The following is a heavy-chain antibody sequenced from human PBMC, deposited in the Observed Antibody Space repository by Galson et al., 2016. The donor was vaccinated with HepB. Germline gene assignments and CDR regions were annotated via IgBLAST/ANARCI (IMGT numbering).Heavy chain of an antibody. CDR2: ISWNSGGI. V-gene: IGHV3-9*01. CDR3: AKSEVVVVAAHQV. J-gene: IGHJ4*02. D-gene: IGHD2-15*01. CDR1: GFTFDDYA. Sequence: SLRLSCAASGFTFDDYAMHWVRQAPGKGLEWVSGISWNSGGIGYADSVKGRFTISRDNAKNSLYLQMNSLTVEDTAVYYCAKSEVVVVAAHQVWGQGTLVTVAS.